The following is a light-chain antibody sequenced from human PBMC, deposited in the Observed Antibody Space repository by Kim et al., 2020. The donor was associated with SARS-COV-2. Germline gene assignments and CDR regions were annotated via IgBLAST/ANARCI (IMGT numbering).Light chain of an antibody. CDR1: QSVSIY. V-gene: IGKV3-11*01. J-gene: IGKJ5*01. CDR3: QQRNNWPPIT. Sequence: SPGERATLSCRASQSVSIYLAWYKQKPGQAPRLLIYYASNRATGIPARFSGSGSGTDFTLTISSLEPEDFAVYYCQQRNNWPPITFGQGTRLEIK. CDR2: YAS.